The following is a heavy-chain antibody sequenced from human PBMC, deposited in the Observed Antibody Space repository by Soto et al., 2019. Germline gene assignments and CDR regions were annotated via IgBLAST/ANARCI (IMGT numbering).Heavy chain of an antibody. CDR2: INHSGST. D-gene: IGHD3-10*01. Sequence: QVQLQQWGAGLLKPSETLSLTCAVYGGSFSGYYWSWIRQPPGKGLEWIGEINHSGSTNYNPSLKSRVTISVDTSKNQFSLKLSSVTAADTAVYYCARQFPGGVINRWGQGTLVTVSS. V-gene: IGHV4-34*01. CDR1: GGSFSGYY. J-gene: IGHJ4*02. CDR3: ARQFPGGVINR.